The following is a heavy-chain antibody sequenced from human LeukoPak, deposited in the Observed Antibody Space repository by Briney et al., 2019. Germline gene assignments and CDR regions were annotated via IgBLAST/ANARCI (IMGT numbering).Heavy chain of an antibody. CDR2: IWYDGSNK. CDR3: AREVAAAGTFDY. D-gene: IGHD6-13*01. J-gene: IGHJ4*02. Sequence: GGPLRLSCAASGFTFSSYGMHWVRQAPGKGLEWVAVIWYDGSNKYYADSVKGRFTISRDNSKNTLYLQMNSLRAEDTAVYYCAREVAAAGTFDYWGQGTLVTVSS. CDR1: GFTFSSYG. V-gene: IGHV3-33*01.